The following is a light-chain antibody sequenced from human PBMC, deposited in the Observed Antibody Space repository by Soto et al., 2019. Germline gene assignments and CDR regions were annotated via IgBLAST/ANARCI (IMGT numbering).Light chain of an antibody. J-gene: IGKJ3*01. Sequence: IHLTHAPSCLSASLGDRVTITFRASQGISTYLAWYQQRPGKAPKLLIYASSTLQSGVPSRFSGSGSGTEFALTISSLQPEDFASYYCQQSYTYPRTFGPGTKVDIK. V-gene: IGKV1-9*01. CDR1: QGISTY. CDR2: ASS. CDR3: QQSYTYPRT.